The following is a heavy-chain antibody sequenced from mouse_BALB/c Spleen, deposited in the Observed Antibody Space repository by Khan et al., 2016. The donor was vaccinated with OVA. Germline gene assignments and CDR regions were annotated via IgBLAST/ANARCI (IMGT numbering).Heavy chain of an antibody. CDR3: ARGGAAYYRNDGGAMDY. V-gene: IGHV9-4*02. Sequence: QIQLVQSGPELKKPGETVRISCKASGYTFTNAGMQWVQKMPGKGLKWIGWINTHSGVPKYAEDFKGRFAFSLETSASTVYLQITNLKIEDTATYFCARGGAAYYRNDGGAMDYWGQGTSVTVSS. J-gene: IGHJ4*01. CDR2: INTHSGVP. D-gene: IGHD2-14*01. CDR1: GYTFTNAG.